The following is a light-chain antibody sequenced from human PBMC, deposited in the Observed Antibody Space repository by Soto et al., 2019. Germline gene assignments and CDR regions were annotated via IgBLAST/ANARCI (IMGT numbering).Light chain of an antibody. V-gene: IGKV1-39*01. Sequence: IHMTQSPSSLPASVGDRVTITCRASQTISTYLNWYQQEPGKAPKLLIYAASSLQSGVPSRFSGSGSGTDFTLTISSLQPEDFAAYYCQQSHGIPYTFGQGTKLEIK. J-gene: IGKJ2*01. CDR3: QQSHGIPYT. CDR2: AAS. CDR1: QTISTY.